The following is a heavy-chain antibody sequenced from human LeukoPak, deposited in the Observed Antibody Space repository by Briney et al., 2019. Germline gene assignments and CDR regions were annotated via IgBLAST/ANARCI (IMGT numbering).Heavy chain of an antibody. Sequence: GGSLRLSCAASGFTFSTYWMHWVRQAPGKGLVWVSRINSDGSSTTYADSVKGRFTISRDNAKNTLYLQMNSLRAEDTAVYYCAKDRGAIAAAPSSWGQGTMVTVSS. D-gene: IGHD6-13*01. J-gene: IGHJ3*01. CDR1: GFTFSTYW. CDR2: INSDGSST. V-gene: IGHV3-74*01. CDR3: AKDRGAIAAAPSS.